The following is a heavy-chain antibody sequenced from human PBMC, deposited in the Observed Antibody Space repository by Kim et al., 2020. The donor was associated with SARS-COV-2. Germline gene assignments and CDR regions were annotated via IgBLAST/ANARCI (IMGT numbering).Heavy chain of an antibody. CDR2: IYSGGST. D-gene: IGHD6-13*01. V-gene: IGHV3-53*04. J-gene: IGHJ1*01. Sequence: GGSLRLSCAASGFTVSSNYMSWVRQAPGKGLEWVSVIYSGGSTYYANSVKGRFTISRHNSKNTLYLQMNSLRAEDTAVYYCASGYSSSWPTSPPYFQHWGQGTLVTVSS. CDR1: GFTVSSNY. CDR3: ASGYSSSWPTSPPYFQH.